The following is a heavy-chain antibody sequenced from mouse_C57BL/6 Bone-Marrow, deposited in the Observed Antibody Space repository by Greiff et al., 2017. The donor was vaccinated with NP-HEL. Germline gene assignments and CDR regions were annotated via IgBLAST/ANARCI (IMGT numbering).Heavy chain of an antibody. CDR3: AISAGSSFYWYFDV. D-gene: IGHD1-1*01. CDR2: INPNYGTT. CDR1: GYSFTDYN. J-gene: IGHJ1*03. V-gene: IGHV1-39*01. Sequence: QLQESGPELVKPGASVKISCKASGYSFTDYNMNWVKQSNGKSLEWIGVINPNYGTTSYNQKFKGKATLTVDPSSSTAYMQLNSLTSEDSAVYYCAISAGSSFYWYFDVWGTGTTVTVSS.